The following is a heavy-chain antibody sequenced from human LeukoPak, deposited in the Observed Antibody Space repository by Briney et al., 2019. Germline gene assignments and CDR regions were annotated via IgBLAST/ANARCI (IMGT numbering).Heavy chain of an antibody. D-gene: IGHD3-22*01. V-gene: IGHV4-39*01. CDR1: GGSISSYY. CDR3: ARGTRYYYDSSGYYATPSPFDY. J-gene: IGHJ4*02. Sequence: PSETLSLTCTVSGGSISSYYWSWIRQPPGKGLEWIGSIYYSGSTYYNPSLKSRVTISVDTSKNQFSLKLSSVTAADTAVYYCARGTRYYYDSSGYYATPSPFDYWGQGTLVTVSS. CDR2: IYYSGST.